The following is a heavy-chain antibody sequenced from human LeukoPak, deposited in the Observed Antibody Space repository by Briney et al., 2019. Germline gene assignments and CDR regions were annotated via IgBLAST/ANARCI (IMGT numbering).Heavy chain of an antibody. J-gene: IGHJ6*03. Sequence: ASVKVSCKASGGTFSSYAISWVRQAPGQGLEWMGSIIPIFGTANYAQKFQGRVTITADKSTSTAYMELSSLRSEDTAVYYCARDREGSSYYYYYYYMDVWGKGTTVTVSS. V-gene: IGHV1-69*06. CDR1: GGTFSSYA. CDR2: IIPIFGTA. CDR3: ARDREGSSYYYYYYYMDV. D-gene: IGHD5-24*01.